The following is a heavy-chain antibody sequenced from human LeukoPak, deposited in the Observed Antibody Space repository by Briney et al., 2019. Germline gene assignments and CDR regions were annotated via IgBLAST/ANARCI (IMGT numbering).Heavy chain of an antibody. CDR3: ARIVRYYGSGSLTYYYSMDV. CDR1: GFTFSSYS. D-gene: IGHD3-10*01. J-gene: IGHJ6*02. CDR2: ISSSSSYI. V-gene: IGHV3-21*01. Sequence: GGSLRLSCAASGFTFSSYSMNWVRQAPGKGLEWVSSISSSSSYIYYADSVKGRFTISRDNAKNSLYLQMNSLRAEDTAVYYCARIVRYYGSGSLTYYYSMDVWGQGTTVTVSS.